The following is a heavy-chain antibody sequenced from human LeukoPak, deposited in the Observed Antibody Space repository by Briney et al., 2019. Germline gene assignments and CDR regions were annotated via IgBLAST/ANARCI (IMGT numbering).Heavy chain of an antibody. D-gene: IGHD3-9*01. V-gene: IGHV3-48*03. CDR3: VVWVAYDILTTYPGAEYFQH. Sequence: GGSLRLSCAGSGFTFSSFPMNWVRQASGKGLEWISYIDYSGSTKYYADSVKGRFTISRDNAKNSVYLQMNSLRAEDTAVYYCVVWVAYDILTTYPGAEYFQHWGQGTLVSVSP. CDR2: IDYSGSTK. CDR1: GFTFSSFP. J-gene: IGHJ1*01.